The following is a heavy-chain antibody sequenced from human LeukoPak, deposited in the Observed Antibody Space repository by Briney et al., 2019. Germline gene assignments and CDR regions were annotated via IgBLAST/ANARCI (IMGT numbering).Heavy chain of an antibody. J-gene: IGHJ6*03. D-gene: IGHD1-14*01. V-gene: IGHV4-30-4*08. CDR1: GGSISSGDYY. CDR2: IYYSGST. Sequence: PSQTLSLTCTVSGGSISSGDYYWSWIRQPPGKGLEWIGYIYYSGSTYYNPSLKSRVTISVDTSKNQFSLKLSSVTAADTAVYYCAREEEMTIPNHYHLHKDVWGKGTTVTVSS. CDR3: AREEEMTIPNHYHLHKDV.